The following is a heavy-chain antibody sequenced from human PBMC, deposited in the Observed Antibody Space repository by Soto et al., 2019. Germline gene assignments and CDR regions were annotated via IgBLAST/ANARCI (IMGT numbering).Heavy chain of an antibody. V-gene: IGHV1-18*01. D-gene: IGHD2-15*01. CDR2: INTYNGNS. CDR3: ARDCTGGSCFCIY. J-gene: IGHJ4*02. Sequence: QVQLVQSAAEVKKPGASVKVSCKASGYTLTNYAISWVRQAPGQGPEWMGWINTYNGNSNYAQKFQGRVTMTTDTPTNTAYMELRSLTSDDTAVYYCARDCTGGSCFCIYWGQGTLVTVSS. CDR1: GYTLTNYA.